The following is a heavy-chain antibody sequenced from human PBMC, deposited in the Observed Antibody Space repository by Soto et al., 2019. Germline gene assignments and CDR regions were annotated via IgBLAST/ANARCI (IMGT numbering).Heavy chain of an antibody. V-gene: IGHV1-69*12. J-gene: IGHJ6*02. D-gene: IGHD2-2*01. Sequence: QVQLVQSGAEVKKPGSSVKVSCKASGDTFSTYTITWMRQAPGQGLEWMGGIIPRSATSNYAQKFQGRVTSTADDSTSTAYMELRSLGSEDTAVYYCAREGLVLVPTTVNSDYYYYARDVWGQGTTVTVSS. CDR2: IIPRSATS. CDR1: GDTFSTYT. CDR3: AREGLVLVPTTVNSDYYYYARDV.